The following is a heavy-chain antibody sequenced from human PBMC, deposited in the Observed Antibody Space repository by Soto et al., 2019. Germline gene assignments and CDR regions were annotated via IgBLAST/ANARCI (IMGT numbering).Heavy chain of an antibody. CDR3: AKARYYDSTGYLYYFDY. CDR2: ITGSGDYP. CDR1: GFTFSNYA. J-gene: IGHJ4*02. D-gene: IGHD3-22*01. Sequence: EVQLLESGGGLVQPGGSLRLSCAASGFTFSNYAMSWVRQAPGKGLEWVSSITGSGDYPYYADSVKGRFTISRDNSKNTLYLQMNSLRAEDTAVYYCAKARYYDSTGYLYYFDYWGQETLVTVSS. V-gene: IGHV3-23*01.